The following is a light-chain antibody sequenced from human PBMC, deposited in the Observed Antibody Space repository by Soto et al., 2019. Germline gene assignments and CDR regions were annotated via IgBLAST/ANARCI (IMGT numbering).Light chain of an antibody. CDR1: SSDVGGYNY. J-gene: IGLJ2*01. V-gene: IGLV2-14*01. CDR2: DVS. Sequence: QSVLTQPASVSGSPGQSITISCTGTSSDVGGYNYVSWYQQHPGKAPKLMIYDVSNRPSGVSNRFSGSKSGNTASLTISGLQAEDEAVYYCSSYTSSSTLEVFGGGTQLTVL. CDR3: SSYTSSSTLEV.